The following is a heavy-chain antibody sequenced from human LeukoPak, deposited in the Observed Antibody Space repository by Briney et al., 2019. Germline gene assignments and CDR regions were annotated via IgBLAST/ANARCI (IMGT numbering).Heavy chain of an antibody. V-gene: IGHV3-23*01. CDR1: GFTFDNYA. J-gene: IGHJ4*02. CDR2: IVSSGDAT. CDR3: AVGYNSVYYFDY. D-gene: IGHD5-24*01. Sequence: HPGGSLRLSCAASGFTFDNYAMTWVRQPPGKGLEWVSSIVSSGDATYYADSVKGRFTISRDNSKNTLYLQMNSLRTEDTAVYYCAVGYNSVYYFDYWGQGTLVTVSS.